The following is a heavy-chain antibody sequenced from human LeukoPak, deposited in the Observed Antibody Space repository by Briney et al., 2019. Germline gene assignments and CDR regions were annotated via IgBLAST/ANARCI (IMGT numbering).Heavy chain of an antibody. J-gene: IGHJ6*03. Sequence: SETLSLTCAVYGGSFSGYYWSWIRQPPGKGLEWIGEINHSGSTNYNPSLKSRVTISVDTSENQFSLKLSSATAADTAVYYCARKAYPRLELYYYYMDVWGKGTTVTVSS. V-gene: IGHV4-34*01. CDR1: GGSFSGYY. CDR3: ARKAYPRLELYYYYMDV. CDR2: INHSGST. D-gene: IGHD1-26*01.